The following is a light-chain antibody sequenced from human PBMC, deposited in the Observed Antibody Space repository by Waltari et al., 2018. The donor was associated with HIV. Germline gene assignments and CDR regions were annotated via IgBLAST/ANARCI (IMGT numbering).Light chain of an antibody. Sequence: SYVLTQPPSVSVAPGKTARITCGGNNIASNSVHWYQHKPGQAPVLVISDDSERPSGSPERFSGSNSGNTATLTISRVEAGDEADYYCQVWDSSGDHPLFGGGTKLTVL. CDR1: NIASNS. V-gene: IGLV3-21*04. CDR3: QVWDSSGDHPL. CDR2: DDS. J-gene: IGLJ2*01.